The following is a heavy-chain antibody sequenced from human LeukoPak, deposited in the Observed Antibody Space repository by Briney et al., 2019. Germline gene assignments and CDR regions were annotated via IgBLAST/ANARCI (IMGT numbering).Heavy chain of an antibody. Sequence: GASVKVSCKPSGYTFTGYYMHWVRQAPGQGFEWMGRINPGSGGTNYAQKFQGRVTMTRDTSTSTAYMELSGLRSDDTAVYYCARDNSAVLNFFDYWGQGTLVTVSS. CDR2: INPGSGGT. CDR1: GYTFTGYY. V-gene: IGHV1-2*06. D-gene: IGHD4-23*01. J-gene: IGHJ4*02. CDR3: ARDNSAVLNFFDY.